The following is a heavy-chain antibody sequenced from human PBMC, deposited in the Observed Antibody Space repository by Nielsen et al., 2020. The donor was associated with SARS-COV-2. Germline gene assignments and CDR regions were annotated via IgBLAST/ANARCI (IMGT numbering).Heavy chain of an antibody. CDR3: ARLMWYYDSSGYYWDY. CDR2: IYPGDSDT. J-gene: IGHJ4*02. CDR1: GYSFTSYW. Sequence: GGSLRLSCKGSGYSFTSYWIGWVRQMPGKGLEWMGIIYPGDSDTRYSPSFQGQVTISADKSISTAYLQWSSLKASDTAMYYCARLMWYYDSSGYYWDYWGQGTLVTVPS. D-gene: IGHD3-22*01. V-gene: IGHV5-51*01.